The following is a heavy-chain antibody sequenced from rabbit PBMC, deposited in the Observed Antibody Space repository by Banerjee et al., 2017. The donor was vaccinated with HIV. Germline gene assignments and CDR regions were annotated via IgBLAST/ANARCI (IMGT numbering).Heavy chain of an antibody. CDR1: GFSFSSSYW. Sequence: QSLEESGGDLVKPGASLTLTCTASGFSFSSSYWICWVRQAPGKGLECIGCIYAGSSGSTYYASWAKGRFTISKTSSTTVTLQMTSLTAADTATYFCARGGVGSTGYTYAFDPWGQGTLVTVS. CDR2: IYAGSSGST. CDR3: ARGGVGSTGYTYAFDP. J-gene: IGHJ2*01. D-gene: IGHD1-1*01. V-gene: IGHV1S40*01.